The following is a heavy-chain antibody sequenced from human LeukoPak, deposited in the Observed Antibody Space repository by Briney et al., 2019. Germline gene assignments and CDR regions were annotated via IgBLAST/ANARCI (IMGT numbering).Heavy chain of an antibody. Sequence: ASVRVSCRASGYTFTSYGISWVRQAPGQGLEWMGWISAYNGNTNYAQKLQGRVTMTTDTSTSTAYMELRSLRSDDTAVYYCARNYIVGSMYYFDYWGQGTLVTVSS. CDR2: ISAYNGNT. CDR1: GYTFTSYG. V-gene: IGHV1-18*01. D-gene: IGHD1-26*01. J-gene: IGHJ4*02. CDR3: ARNYIVGSMYYFDY.